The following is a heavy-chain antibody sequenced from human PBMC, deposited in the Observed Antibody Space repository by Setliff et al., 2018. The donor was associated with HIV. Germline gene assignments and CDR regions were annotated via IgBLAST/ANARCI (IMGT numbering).Heavy chain of an antibody. V-gene: IGHV1-18*01. Sequence: ASVKVSCKASGYTFSDYGISWVRQAPGQGLEWMGWISAHNGRINYAQKFQGRVTMTTDRSTSTAYMELRSLRSDDTAVYYCARRGDSYGLDPIYYYYYYMDVWGKGTTVTVSS. CDR1: GYTFSDYG. CDR3: ARRGDSYGLDPIYYYYYYMDV. D-gene: IGHD5-18*01. J-gene: IGHJ6*03. CDR2: ISAHNGRI.